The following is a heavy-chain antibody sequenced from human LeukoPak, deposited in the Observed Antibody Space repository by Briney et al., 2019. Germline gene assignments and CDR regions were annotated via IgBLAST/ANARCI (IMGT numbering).Heavy chain of an antibody. CDR1: RFPLSTYA. J-gene: IGHJ4*02. V-gene: IGHV3-23*01. CDR3: ANYRKPQGLDY. CDR2: IDNTGSDT. D-gene: IGHD1-14*01. Sequence: GGSLRLSCSVSRFPLSTYAMSWVRQAPGQGLEWVSAIDNTGSDTYYADSVKGRFTISRDNSKNTLYLQMTSLRVEDTAVYYCANYRKPQGLDYWGQGTLVTVSS.